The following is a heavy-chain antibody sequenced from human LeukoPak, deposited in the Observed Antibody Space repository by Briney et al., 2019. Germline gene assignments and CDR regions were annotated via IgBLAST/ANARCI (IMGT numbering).Heavy chain of an antibody. CDR3: TARRDYYDSGGYDY. Sequence: GGSLRLSCAASGFSFNNAWMSWVRQAPGKGLEWVGRIKSKTDGGTTDYAAPVKGRFTISRDDSKTTLCLQMNNLKSDDTAVYYCTARRDYYDSGGYDYWGQGTLVTVSS. D-gene: IGHD3-22*01. CDR2: IKSKTDGGTT. CDR1: GFSFNNAW. V-gene: IGHV3-15*05. J-gene: IGHJ4*02.